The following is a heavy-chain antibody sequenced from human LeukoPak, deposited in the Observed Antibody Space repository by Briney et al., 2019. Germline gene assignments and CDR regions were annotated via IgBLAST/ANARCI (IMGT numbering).Heavy chain of an antibody. CDR1: GFTFSSYI. CDR2: ISSSSSYI. V-gene: IGHV3-21*01. J-gene: IGHJ4*02. CDR3: ARAHNWKYGTFDY. D-gene: IGHD1-7*01. Sequence: GGALRLSCAASGFTFSSYIINLVRQAPGKGLEWVSCISSSSSYIYYADSVKGRFTISSDNAKNSLYLQMNSLRVEDTAVYYCARAHNWKYGTFDYWGQGTLVTVSS.